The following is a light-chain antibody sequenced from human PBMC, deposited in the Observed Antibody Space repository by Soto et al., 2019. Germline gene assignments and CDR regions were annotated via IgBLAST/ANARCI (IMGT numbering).Light chain of an antibody. V-gene: IGLV2-8*01. Sequence: QSVLTQPPSASGSPGQSVTISCTGTSSDIGGYNYVSWYQQHPGKAPKLIIYEVFKRPSGVPDRFSGSKSGSTASLTVSRLQAEDEADYYCGSYAGSSNFDVFGTGTKLTVL. CDR1: SSDIGGYNY. J-gene: IGLJ1*01. CDR3: GSYAGSSNFDV. CDR2: EVF.